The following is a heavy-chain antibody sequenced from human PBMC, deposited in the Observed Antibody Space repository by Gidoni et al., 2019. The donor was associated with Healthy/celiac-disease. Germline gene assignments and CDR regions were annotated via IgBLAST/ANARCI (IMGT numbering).Heavy chain of an antibody. J-gene: IGHJ4*02. D-gene: IGHD2-15*01. V-gene: IGHV3-9*01. CDR2: ISWNSGSI. CDR3: AKDSYCSGGSCYSPYDY. Sequence: EVPLVASGGGLVQPGRCLRLSCAASGFTFADYAMHWVRQDPGKGLEWVSGISWNSGSIGYADSVKGRFTISRDNAKNSLYLQMNSLRAEDTALYYCAKDSYCSGGSCYSPYDYWGQGTLVTVSS. CDR1: GFTFADYA.